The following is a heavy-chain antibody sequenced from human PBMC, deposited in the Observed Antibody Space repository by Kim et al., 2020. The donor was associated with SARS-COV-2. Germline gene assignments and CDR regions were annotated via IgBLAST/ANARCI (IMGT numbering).Heavy chain of an antibody. J-gene: IGHJ5*02. Sequence: SETLSLTCAVYGGSFSGYYWSWIRQPPGKGLEWIGEINHSGSTNYNPSLKSRVTISVDTSKNQFSLKLSSVTAADTAVYYCARRFKQQLVRWFDPWGQGTLVTVSS. D-gene: IGHD6-13*01. CDR2: INHSGST. CDR1: GGSFSGYY. V-gene: IGHV4-34*01. CDR3: ARRFKQQLVRWFDP.